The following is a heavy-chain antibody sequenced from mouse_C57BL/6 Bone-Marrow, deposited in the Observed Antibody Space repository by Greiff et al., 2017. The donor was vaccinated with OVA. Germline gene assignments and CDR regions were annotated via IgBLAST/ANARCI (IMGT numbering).Heavy chain of an antibody. V-gene: IGHV3-5*01. CDR1: GISITTGNYR. J-gene: IGHJ1*03. CDR3: ALDHSNWETWYFDV. D-gene: IGHD4-1*01. CDR2: IYYSGTI. Sequence: EVKLVESGPGLVKPSQTVFLTCTVTGISITTGNYRWSWIRQFPGNKLVWIGYIYYSGTITYNPSLTSRTTITRDTPTNPFFLEMNSLTADDTATYYCALDHSNWETWYFDVWGTGTTVTVSS.